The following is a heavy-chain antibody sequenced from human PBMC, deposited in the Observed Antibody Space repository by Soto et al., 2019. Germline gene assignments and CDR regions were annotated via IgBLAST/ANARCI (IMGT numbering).Heavy chain of an antibody. D-gene: IGHD6-6*01. CDR2: TYYRSKWYN. CDR3: ARDVEQLVPYYYYGMDV. V-gene: IGHV6-1*01. CDR1: GDSVSSNSAA. J-gene: IGHJ6*02. Sequence: SPTLSLPCAISGDSVSSNSAAWNWIRQSPSRGLEWLGRTYYRSKWYNDYAVSVKSRITINPDTSKNQFSLQLNSVTPEDTAVYYCARDVEQLVPYYYYGMDVWGQGTTVTVSS.